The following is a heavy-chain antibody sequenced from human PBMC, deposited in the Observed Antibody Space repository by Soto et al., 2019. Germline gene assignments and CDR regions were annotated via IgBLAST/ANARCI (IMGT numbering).Heavy chain of an antibody. CDR2: IYYSGST. CDR3: ARDKVHNWNVQPWYYYYGMAV. V-gene: IGHV4-31*01. Sequence: QVQLQESVPGLVKTSQTLSLTCTVSGGSISSGGYYWSWIRQHPGKGLEWIGYIYYSGSTYYNPSLHSLVTKSVDTSKNQFSLKRSCVHAEDTAVYYCARDKVHNWNVQPWYYYYGMAVWGRGTTVTVTS. D-gene: IGHD1-20*01. J-gene: IGHJ6*02. CDR1: GGSISSGGYY.